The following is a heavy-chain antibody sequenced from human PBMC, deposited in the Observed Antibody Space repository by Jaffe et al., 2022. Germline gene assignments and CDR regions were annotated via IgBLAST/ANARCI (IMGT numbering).Heavy chain of an antibody. CDR2: FYHNGDT. CDR3: ARVKTGSAQYYFDY. CDR1: GDSKNNDIY. Sequence: QVQLQESGPGLVKPSETLSLTCAISGDSKNNDIYWGWIRQSPGKGLEWIGNFYHNGDTYYNPSLKSRVTISVDTSKNQFSLNLNSVTAADTAVYYCARVKTGSAQYYFDYWGQGTLVTVSS. D-gene: IGHD4-4*01. J-gene: IGHJ4*02. V-gene: IGHV4-38-2*01.